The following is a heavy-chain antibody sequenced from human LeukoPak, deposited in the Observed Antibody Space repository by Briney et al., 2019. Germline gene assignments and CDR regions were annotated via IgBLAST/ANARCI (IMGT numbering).Heavy chain of an antibody. CDR2: INHSGST. V-gene: IGHV4-34*01. D-gene: IGHD3-22*01. J-gene: IGHJ4*02. CDR3: ASAPPPDSSGYYPDY. Sequence: SETLSLTCAVYGGSFSGYYWSWIRQPPGKGLEWIGEINHSGSTNYNPSLKSRVTISVDTSKNQFSLKLSSVTAADTAVYYCASAPPPDSSGYYPDYWGQGTLVTASS. CDR1: GGSFSGYY.